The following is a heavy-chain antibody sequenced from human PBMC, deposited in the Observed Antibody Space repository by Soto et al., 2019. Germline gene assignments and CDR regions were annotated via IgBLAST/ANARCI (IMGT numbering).Heavy chain of an antibody. D-gene: IGHD3-10*01. CDR2: TYHTGST. J-gene: IGHJ5*02. Sequence: SETLSLTCTISGGSFGTNYWSWIRQAPGKGLEWIGYTYHTGSTKYNPSLKGRATISVDTSKNQFSLTLNSAAAADTAVYYCATDSAGRGPFDPWGQGILVTVS. CDR3: ATDSAGRGPFDP. V-gene: IGHV4-59*13. CDR1: GGSFGTNY.